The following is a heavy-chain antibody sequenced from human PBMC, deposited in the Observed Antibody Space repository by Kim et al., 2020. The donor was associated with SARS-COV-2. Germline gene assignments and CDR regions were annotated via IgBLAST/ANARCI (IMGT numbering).Heavy chain of an antibody. CDR3: ARLGRITMVQGVIIIQYYYYYGMDV. V-gene: IGHV4-34*01. D-gene: IGHD3-10*01. Sequence: SETLSLTCAVYGGSFSGYYWSWIRQPPGKGLEWIGEINHSGSTNYNPSLKSRVTISVDTSKNQFSLKLSSVTAADTAVYYCARLGRITMVQGVIIIQYYYYYGMDVWGQGTTVTVSS. CDR1: GGSFSGYY. J-gene: IGHJ6*02. CDR2: INHSGST.